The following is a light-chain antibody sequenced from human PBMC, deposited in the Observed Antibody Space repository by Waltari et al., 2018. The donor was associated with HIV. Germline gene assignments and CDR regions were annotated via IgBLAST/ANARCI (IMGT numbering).Light chain of an antibody. J-gene: IGLJ2*01. CDR2: RYN. Sequence: QSLLPHPPSASGTPGPRVTISCSVSSSNIRSHSVSWSQPFPAPPPILLIYRYNQRPSGVPDRFSGSKSGTSAALAISGLRSEDEADYYCAAWDDSLGVFGGGTKLTVL. V-gene: IGLV1-47*01. CDR1: SSNIRSHS. CDR3: AAWDDSLGV.